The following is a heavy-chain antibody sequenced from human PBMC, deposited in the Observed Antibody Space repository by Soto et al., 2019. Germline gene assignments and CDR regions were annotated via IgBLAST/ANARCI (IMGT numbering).Heavy chain of an antibody. D-gene: IGHD2-2*01. CDR3: AKVDGSSTYYYGMDV. Sequence: PGGSLRLSCAASGFTFSSYGVHWVRQPPGKGLEWVAVISYDGSKTYSADSVNRFTISRDKSKNTLYLQMNSLRAEDTAVYYCAKVDGSSTYYYGMDVWGQGTTVTVSS. CDR2: ISYDGSKT. V-gene: IGHV3-30*18. CDR1: GFTFSSYG. J-gene: IGHJ6*02.